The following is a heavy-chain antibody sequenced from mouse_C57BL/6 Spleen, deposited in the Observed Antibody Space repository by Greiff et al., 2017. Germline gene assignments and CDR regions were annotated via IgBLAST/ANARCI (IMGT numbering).Heavy chain of an antibody. J-gene: IGHJ1*03. D-gene: IGHD3-3*01. CDR2: IRYDGSN. V-gene: IGHV3-6*01. CDR1: GYSIPSGYY. Sequence: VSGPGLVKPSQSLSLTCSVTGYSIPSGYYWNWFRQFPGNKLEWMIYIRYDGSNNFYPFLKNRISITRDTSKNQLDLKLNSVTTEDTATYYSARRADWYFDLWSTGTTISGTS. CDR3: ARRADWYFDL.